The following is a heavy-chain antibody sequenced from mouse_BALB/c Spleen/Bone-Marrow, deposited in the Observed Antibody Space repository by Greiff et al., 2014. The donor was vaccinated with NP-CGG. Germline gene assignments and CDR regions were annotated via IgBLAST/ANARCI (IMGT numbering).Heavy chain of an antibody. CDR1: GFNIKDYY. D-gene: IGHD2-10*02. J-gene: IGHJ2*01. CDR2: IDPENGDT. CDR3: NEGYGNYGY. Sequence: VQLKESGAELVRSGASVKLSCTASGFNIKDYYMHWVKQRPEQGLEWIGWIDPENGDTEYAPKFQGKATMTADTSSNTAYLQLSSLTSEDTAVYYCNEGYGNYGYWGQGTTPTVSS. V-gene: IGHV14-4*02.